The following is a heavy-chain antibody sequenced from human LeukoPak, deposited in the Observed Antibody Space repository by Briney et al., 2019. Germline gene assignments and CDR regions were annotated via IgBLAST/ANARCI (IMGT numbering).Heavy chain of an antibody. V-gene: IGHV6-1*01. CDR3: ARETSDDQGLDH. CDR2: AFYRSKWNY. D-gene: IGHD3-16*01. CDR1: GDSVSSNTAA. J-gene: IGHJ4*02. Sequence: LQTLSLTCAVPGDSVSSNTAAWYWIRQSPSRGLEWLGSAFYRSKWNYEYAVSVRTRITITVDTSKNQFSLQLRSVTPEDTAVYYCARETSDDQGLDHGCQGTLVTVSS.